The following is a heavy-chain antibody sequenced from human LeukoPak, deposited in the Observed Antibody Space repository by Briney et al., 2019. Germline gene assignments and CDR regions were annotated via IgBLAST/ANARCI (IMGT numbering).Heavy chain of an antibody. CDR3: ARDGDSTNYYYYGMDV. CDR2: IYTSGST. D-gene: IGHD4-17*01. CDR1: GGSISSYY. Sequence: PSETLSLTCTVSGGSISSYYWSWIRQPAGKGLEWIGRIYTSGSTNYNPSLKSRVTMSVDTSKNRFSLKLSSVTAADTAVYYCARDGDSTNYYYYGMDVWGQGTTVTVSS. V-gene: IGHV4-4*07. J-gene: IGHJ6*02.